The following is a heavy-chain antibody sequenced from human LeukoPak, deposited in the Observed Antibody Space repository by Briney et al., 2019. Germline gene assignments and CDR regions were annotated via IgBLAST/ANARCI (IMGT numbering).Heavy chain of an antibody. CDR1: GFTFSSYA. V-gene: IGHV3-23*01. CDR3: ARGSSGWYNYFDY. D-gene: IGHD6-19*01. Sequence: GGSLRLSCAASGFTFSSYAMSWVRQAPGKGLEWVSAISGSGGSTYYADSVKGRFTISRDNSKNTLYLQMNSLRAEDTAVYYCARGSSGWYNYFDYWGQGTLVTVSS. CDR2: ISGSGGST. J-gene: IGHJ4*02.